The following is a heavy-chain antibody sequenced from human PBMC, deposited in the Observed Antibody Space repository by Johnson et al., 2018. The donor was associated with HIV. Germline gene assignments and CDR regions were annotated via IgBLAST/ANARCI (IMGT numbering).Heavy chain of an antibody. J-gene: IGHJ3*02. D-gene: IGHD6-19*01. CDR3: ARVRYSSGWPIYAFDI. Sequence: QVQLVESGGGVVQPGRSLRLSCAASGFTFSDYYMSWIRQAPGKGLEWVSYISSSGSTIYYADSVKGRFTISRDNSKNSLYLQMNSLRAEDTAVYYCARVRYSSGWPIYAFDIWGQGTVVIVSS. CDR2: ISSSGSTI. CDR1: GFTFSDYY. V-gene: IGHV3-11*04.